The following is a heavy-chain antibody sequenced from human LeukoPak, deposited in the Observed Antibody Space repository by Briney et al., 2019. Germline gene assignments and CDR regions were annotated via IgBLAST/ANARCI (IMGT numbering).Heavy chain of an antibody. J-gene: IGHJ5*02. Sequence: ASVKVSCKAFGGTFSSYAISWVRQAPGQGLEWMGGIIPIFGTANYAQKFQGRVTITADESTSTAYMELSSLRSEDTAVYYCAVATGVDNWFDPWGQGTLVTVSS. CDR3: AVATGVDNWFDP. D-gene: IGHD5-12*01. CDR2: IIPIFGTA. V-gene: IGHV1-69*13. CDR1: GGTFSSYA.